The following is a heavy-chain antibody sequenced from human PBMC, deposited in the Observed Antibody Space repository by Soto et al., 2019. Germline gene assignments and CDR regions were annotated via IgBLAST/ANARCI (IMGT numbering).Heavy chain of an antibody. CDR2: IWYDGSNK. J-gene: IGHJ4*02. Sequence: VQLVESGGGVVQPGRSLRLSCAASGSTLSNYGMQWVRQAPGKGPEWVAVIWYDGSNKYYGESVKGRFSISRDNSKNTLYLDINSLRTEDTAVYYCARDGGSHGPSYFDSWGQGSLVIVSS. D-gene: IGHD3-16*01. CDR3: ARDGGSHGPSYFDS. V-gene: IGHV3-33*01. CDR1: GSTLSNYG.